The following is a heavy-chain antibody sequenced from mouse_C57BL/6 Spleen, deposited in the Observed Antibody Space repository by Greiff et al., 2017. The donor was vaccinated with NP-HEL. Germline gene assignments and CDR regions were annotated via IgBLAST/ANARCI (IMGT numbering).Heavy chain of an antibody. CDR1: GFSLTSYG. Sequence: VHLVESGPGLVAPSQSLSITCTVSGFSLTSYGVSWVRQPPGKGLEWLGVIWGDGSTNYHSALISRLSISKDNSKSQVFLKLNSLQTDDTATYYCAKEDGDGSRSISLYYAMDYWGQGTSVTVSS. V-gene: IGHV2-3*01. CDR3: AKEDGDGSRSISLYYAMDY. J-gene: IGHJ4*01. CDR2: IWGDGST. D-gene: IGHD1-1*01.